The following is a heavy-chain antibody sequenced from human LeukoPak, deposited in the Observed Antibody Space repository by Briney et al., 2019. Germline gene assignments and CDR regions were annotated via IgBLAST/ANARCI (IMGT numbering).Heavy chain of an antibody. CDR3: ARYRVITNDYFDS. CDR2: IRNSGNTI. Sequence: PGGSLRLSCAASGFTFGDYYMTWIRQAPGKGLEWVSYIRNSGNTIKEADSVKGRFTISRDNAQNSLFLQMKSLRAEDTAVYYCARYRVITNDYFDSWGQGTLVTVSS. CDR1: GFTFGDYY. V-gene: IGHV3-11*01. J-gene: IGHJ4*02. D-gene: IGHD3-16*01.